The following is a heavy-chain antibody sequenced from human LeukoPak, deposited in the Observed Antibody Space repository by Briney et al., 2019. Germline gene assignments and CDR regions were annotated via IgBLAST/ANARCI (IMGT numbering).Heavy chain of an antibody. D-gene: IGHD1-26*01. CDR3: ATGGGGELPYQPVY. CDR1: GGTFSSYA. Sequence: ASVKVSCKASGGTFSSYAISWVRQAPGKGLEWMGLVDPEDGETIYAEKFQGRVTITADTSTDTAYMELSSLRSEDTAVYYCATGGGGELPYQPVYWGQGTLVTVSS. CDR2: VDPEDGET. J-gene: IGHJ4*02. V-gene: IGHV1-69-2*01.